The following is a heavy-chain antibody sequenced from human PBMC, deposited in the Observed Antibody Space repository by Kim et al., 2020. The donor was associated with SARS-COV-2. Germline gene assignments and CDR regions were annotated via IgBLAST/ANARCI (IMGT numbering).Heavy chain of an antibody. CDR2: ISSSSSYI. CDR3: AREGNYDSSGYYYEGAFDI. CDR1: GFTFSSYS. D-gene: IGHD3-22*01. V-gene: IGHV3-21*01. Sequence: GGSLRLSCAASGFTFSSYSMNWVRQAPGKGLEWVSSISSSSSYIYYADSVKGRFTISRDNAKNSLYLQMNSLRAEDTAVYYCAREGNYDSSGYYYEGAFDIWGQGTMVTVSS. J-gene: IGHJ3*02.